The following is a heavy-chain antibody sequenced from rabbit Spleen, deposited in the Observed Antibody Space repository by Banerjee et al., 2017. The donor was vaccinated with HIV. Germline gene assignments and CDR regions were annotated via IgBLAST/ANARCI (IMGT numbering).Heavy chain of an antibody. CDR1: GFSFSSSYW. CDR3: ARAVSDNGLSL. D-gene: IGHD6-1*01. CDR2: IYAGSSGST. J-gene: IGHJ2*01. V-gene: IGHV1S40*01. Sequence: QSLEESGGDLVKPGASLTLTCTASGFSFSSSYWICWVRQAPGKGLEWIACIYAGSSGSTYYASWAKGRFTISKTSSTTVTLQMTSLTAADTATYFCARAVSDNGLSLWGPGTLVTVS.